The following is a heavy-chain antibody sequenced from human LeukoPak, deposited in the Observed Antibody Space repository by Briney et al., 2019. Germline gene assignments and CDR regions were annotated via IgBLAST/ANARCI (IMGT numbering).Heavy chain of an antibody. CDR1: GFTFSSYS. CDR3: ARDFRYCDSTSCYEFDY. Sequence: GGSLRLSCAASGFTFSSYSMNWVRQAPGKGLEWVSLISGDGGSTFYADSVKGRFTVSRDNSKNMLYLQVNSLRAEDTAVYYCARDFRYCDSTSCYEFDYWGQGTLVTVS. V-gene: IGHV3-NL1*01. J-gene: IGHJ4*02. D-gene: IGHD2-2*01. CDR2: ISGDGGST.